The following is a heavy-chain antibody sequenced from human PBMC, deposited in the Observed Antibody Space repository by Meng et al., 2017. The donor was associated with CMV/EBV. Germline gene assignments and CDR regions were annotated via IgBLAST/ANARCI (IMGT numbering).Heavy chain of an antibody. Sequence: GQLVQAGAEVKKPGASVKVSCKASGYTFTGYYMHWVRQAPGQGLEWMGWINPNSGGTNYAQKFQGRVTMTRDTSISTAYMELSRLRSDDTAVYYCARTPSYSGSQRPFDYWGQGTLVTVSS. CDR1: GYTFTGYY. V-gene: IGHV1-2*02. CDR2: INPNSGGT. CDR3: ARTPSYSGSQRPFDY. D-gene: IGHD1-26*01. J-gene: IGHJ4*02.